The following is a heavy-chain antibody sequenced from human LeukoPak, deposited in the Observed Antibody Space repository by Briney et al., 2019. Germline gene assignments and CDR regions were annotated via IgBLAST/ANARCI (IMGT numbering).Heavy chain of an antibody. CDR1: GGSISSSSYY. CDR2: IYYSGST. D-gene: IGHD6-13*01. V-gene: IGHV4-39*07. Sequence: SETLSLTCTVSGGSISSSSYYWGWIRQPPGKGLEWIGSIYYSGSTYYNPSLKSRVTISVDTSKNQFSLKLSSVTAADTAVYYCARDSAAGGGWFDPWGQGTLVTVSS. CDR3: ARDSAAGGGWFDP. J-gene: IGHJ5*02.